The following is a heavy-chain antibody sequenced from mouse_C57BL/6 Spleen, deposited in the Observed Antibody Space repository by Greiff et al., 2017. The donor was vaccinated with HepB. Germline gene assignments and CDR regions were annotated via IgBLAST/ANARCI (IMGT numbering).Heavy chain of an antibody. Sequence: QVQLQQPGAELVRPGPSVKLSCKASGYTFTSYWMHWVKQRPIQGLEWIGNIDPSDSETHYNQKFKDKATLTVDKSSSTAYMQLSSLTSEDSAVYYCARFYYDYGWYFDVWGTGTTVTVSS. V-gene: IGHV1-52*01. CDR3: ARFYYDYGWYFDV. D-gene: IGHD2-4*01. CDR2: IDPSDSET. CDR1: GYTFTSYW. J-gene: IGHJ1*03.